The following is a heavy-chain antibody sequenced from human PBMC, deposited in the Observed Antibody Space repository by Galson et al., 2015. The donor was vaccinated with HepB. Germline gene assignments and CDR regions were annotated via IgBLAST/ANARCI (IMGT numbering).Heavy chain of an antibody. J-gene: IGHJ4*02. D-gene: IGHD5-18*01. CDR1: GGSISSSSYY. Sequence: ETLSLTCTVSGGSISSSSYYWGWIRQPPGKGLEWIGSIYYSGSTYYNPSLKSRVTISVDTSKNQFSLKLSSVTAADTAVYYCARHASDTAMVEVDYWGQGTLVTVSS. V-gene: IGHV4-39*01. CDR3: ARHASDTAMVEVDY. CDR2: IYYSGST.